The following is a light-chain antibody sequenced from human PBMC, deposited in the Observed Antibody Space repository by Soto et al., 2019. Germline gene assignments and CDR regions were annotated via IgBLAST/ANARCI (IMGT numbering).Light chain of an antibody. Sequence: DIVMTQSPLSLPVTPGEPASISCRSSQSLLHSNGYYYLDWYLQKPGQSPQLLIYLGSNRASGVPDRFSGSGSGTDFTLEISRVEAEDVGVYYCMQTLQSWTFGQGTKVEIK. CDR3: MQTLQSWT. CDR2: LGS. J-gene: IGKJ1*01. CDR1: QSLLHSNGYYY. V-gene: IGKV2-28*01.